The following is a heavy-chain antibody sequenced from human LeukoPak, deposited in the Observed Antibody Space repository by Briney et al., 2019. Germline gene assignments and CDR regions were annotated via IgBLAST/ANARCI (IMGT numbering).Heavy chain of an antibody. Sequence: SETLSLTCTVSGGSISSYYWSWIRQPPGKGLEWIGYIYYSGSTNYNPSLKSRVTISVDTSKNQFSLKLSSVTAADTAVYYCARHLATIFGVVKPDAFDIWGQGTMVTVSS. CDR3: ARHLATIFGVVKPDAFDI. J-gene: IGHJ3*02. CDR2: IYYSGST. V-gene: IGHV4-59*08. CDR1: GGSISSYY. D-gene: IGHD3-3*01.